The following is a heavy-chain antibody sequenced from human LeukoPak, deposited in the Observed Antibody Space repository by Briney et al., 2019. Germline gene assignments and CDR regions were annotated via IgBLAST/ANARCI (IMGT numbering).Heavy chain of an antibody. V-gene: IGHV3-74*01. CDR1: GFTFSSYW. CDR2: INSDGSNT. CDR3: VSGVSIWLGNAFDF. D-gene: IGHD3-10*01. Sequence: GGSLRLSCAASGFTFSSYWMHWARQDPGKGLVWVSRINSDGSNTIYADSVKGRFTISRDNAKNTLYLQMNSLRPEDTAVYYCVSGVSIWLGNAFDFWGQGTMVTVSS. J-gene: IGHJ3*01.